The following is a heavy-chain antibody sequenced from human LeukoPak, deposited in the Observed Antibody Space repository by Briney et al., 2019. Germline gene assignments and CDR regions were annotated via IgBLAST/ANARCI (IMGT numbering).Heavy chain of an antibody. Sequence: GGSLRLSCVASGFTFSRYWMTWVRQAPGKGLEWVANIKPDGSEKHYVDFVKGRFTISRDNAKNSLYLQISSLRVEDTAVYYCVRDFQWSLESWGQGTPVTVSS. CDR1: GFTFSRYW. D-gene: IGHD1-1*01. J-gene: IGHJ5*02. V-gene: IGHV3-7*01. CDR3: VRDFQWSLES. CDR2: IKPDGSEK.